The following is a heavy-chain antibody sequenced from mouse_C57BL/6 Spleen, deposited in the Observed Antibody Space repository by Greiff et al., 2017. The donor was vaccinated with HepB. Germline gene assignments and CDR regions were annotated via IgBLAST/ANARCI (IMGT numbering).Heavy chain of an antibody. D-gene: IGHD1-1*01. J-gene: IGHJ4*01. CDR2: INYDGSST. CDR3: AREGVLRAMDY. V-gene: IGHV5-16*01. Sequence: EVKLMESEGGLVQPGSSMKLSCTASGFTFSDYYMAWVRQVPEKGLEWVANINYDGSSTYYLDSLKSRFIISRDNAKNILYLQMSSLKSEDTATYYCAREGVLRAMDYWGQGTSVTVSS. CDR1: GFTFSDYY.